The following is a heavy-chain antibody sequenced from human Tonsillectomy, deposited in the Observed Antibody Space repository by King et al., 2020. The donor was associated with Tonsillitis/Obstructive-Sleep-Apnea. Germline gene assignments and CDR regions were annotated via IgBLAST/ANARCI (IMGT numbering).Heavy chain of an antibody. CDR2: INTNTGNP. V-gene: IGHV7-4-1*02. Sequence: QLVQSGSELKKPGASVKVSCKASGYTFTSHAINWVRQAPGQGLQWMGWINTNTGNPTYAQGFTGRFVFSLDTSVSTAYLQISSLKTEDTAVYYCAREFSIIGILNWFDPWGQGTLVTVSS. J-gene: IGHJ5*02. D-gene: IGHD3-10*01. CDR3: AREFSIIGILNWFDP. CDR1: GYTFTSHA.